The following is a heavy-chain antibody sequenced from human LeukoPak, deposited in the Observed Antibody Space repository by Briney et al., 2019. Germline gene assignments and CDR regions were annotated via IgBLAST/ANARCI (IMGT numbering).Heavy chain of an antibody. CDR3: AKPSDKYCSGGSCYLDY. CDR2: IVNSGSRT. CDR1: GFKFSNYA. D-gene: IGHD2-15*01. V-gene: IGHV3-23*01. J-gene: IGHJ4*02. Sequence: GGSLRLSCAASGFKFSNYAMSWVRQAPGRGLEWVSGIVNSGSRTYYADSVQGRFTISRDNSQNTLYLQMNSLRAEDTALYYCAKPSDKYCSGGSCYLDYWGQGALVTVSS.